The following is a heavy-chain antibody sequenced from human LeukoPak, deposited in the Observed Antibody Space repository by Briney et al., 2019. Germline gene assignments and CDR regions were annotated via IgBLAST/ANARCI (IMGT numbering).Heavy chain of an antibody. CDR2: IYFAGNT. V-gene: IGHV4-59*01. D-gene: IGHD2-15*01. CDR3: ARAAYCSGATCYSGHFQD. J-gene: IGHJ1*01. Sequence: WETLSLTCIVSGGSISNYYWNWIRQTPGKGLEWIGYIYFAGNTNYNPSLASRVTISMDTSRTHFSLNPRSVTAADTAVYYCARAAYCSGATCYSGHFQDWGQGTLVTVSS. CDR1: GGSISNYY.